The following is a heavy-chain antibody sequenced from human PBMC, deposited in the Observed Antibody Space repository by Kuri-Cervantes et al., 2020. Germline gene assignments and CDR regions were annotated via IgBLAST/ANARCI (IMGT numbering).Heavy chain of an antibody. V-gene: IGHV3-74*01. CDR3: ARSQVGPHYYFDY. Sequence: GESLKISCAASGFTFSSYWMHWVRQAPGKGLVWVSRINSDGSSTSYADSVKGRFTISRDNSKNTLYLQMGSLRADDMAVYYCARSQVGPHYYFDYWGQGTLVTVSS. D-gene: IGHD2-2*01. CDR1: GFTFSSYW. CDR2: INSDGSST. J-gene: IGHJ4*02.